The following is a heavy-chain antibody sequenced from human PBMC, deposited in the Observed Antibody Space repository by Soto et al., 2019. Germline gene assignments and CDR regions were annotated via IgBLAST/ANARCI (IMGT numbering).Heavy chain of an antibody. CDR2: IDGVGSGT. CDR1: GCTFTNSV. CDR3: TTVFEY. J-gene: IGHJ4*02. V-gene: IGHV3-74*01. Sequence: QPGGSLRLSCASSGCTFTNSVIHLFLQVPGKGLVCVSRIDGVGSGTSYSDSVRGCFTTSRDNAENMLYLKMNSPRAEDTAVYYCTTVFEYWGQGTLVTVSS.